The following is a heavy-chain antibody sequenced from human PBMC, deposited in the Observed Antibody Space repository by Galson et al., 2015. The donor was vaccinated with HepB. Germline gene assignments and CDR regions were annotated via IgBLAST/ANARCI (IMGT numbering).Heavy chain of an antibody. Sequence: SLRLSCAASGFTFSSYSMNWVRQAPGKGLEWVSYISSSSSTIYYADSVKGRFTISRDNAKNSLYLQMNSLRDEDTAVYYCARDGGVFFGGWYSPLRYFDLWGRGTLVTVSS. CDR1: GFTFSSYS. CDR2: ISSSSSTI. CDR3: ARDGGVFFGGWYSPLRYFDL. J-gene: IGHJ2*01. D-gene: IGHD6-19*01. V-gene: IGHV3-48*02.